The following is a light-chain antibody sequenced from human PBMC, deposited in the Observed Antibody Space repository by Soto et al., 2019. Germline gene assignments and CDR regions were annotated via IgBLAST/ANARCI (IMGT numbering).Light chain of an antibody. CDR2: KAS. J-gene: IGKJ4*01. Sequence: DIQMTQFPSTQSASVGDRVIITCRASQSISSWLAWYQQKPGKAPNLLIYKASSLASGVPSRFSGSGFGTEFSLTISRLEPEDFAVYYCQHFGRSPLTFGGGTKVEIK. V-gene: IGKV1-5*03. CDR1: QSISSW. CDR3: QHFGRSPLT.